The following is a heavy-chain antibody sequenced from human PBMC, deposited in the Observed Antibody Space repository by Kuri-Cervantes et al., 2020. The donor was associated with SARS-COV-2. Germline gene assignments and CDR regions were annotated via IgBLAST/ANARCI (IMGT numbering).Heavy chain of an antibody. CDR3: ARSAITRIHYMDV. V-gene: IGHV1-24*01. J-gene: IGHJ6*03. CDR2: FDPEDGET. D-gene: IGHD1-14*01. Sequence: ASVKVSCKVSGYTLTELSMHWVRQAPGKGLEWMGGFDPEDGETIYAQKFQGRVTMTTDTSTSTAYMELRSLRSDDTAVYYCARSAITRIHYMDVWGKGTTVTVSS. CDR1: GYTLTELS.